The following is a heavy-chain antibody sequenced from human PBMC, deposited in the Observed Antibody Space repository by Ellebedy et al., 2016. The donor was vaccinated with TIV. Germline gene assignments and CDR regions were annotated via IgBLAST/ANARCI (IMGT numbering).Heavy chain of an antibody. V-gene: IGHV3-9*01. CDR1: GFSITNYW. CDR3: ARGSGWYYFDY. J-gene: IGHJ4*02. D-gene: IGHD6-19*01. CDR2: ISWNSGSI. Sequence: GGSLRLSCAASGFSITNYWIHWVRQAPGKGLEWVSGISWNSGSIGYADSVKGRFTISRDNAKNSLYLQMNSLRAEDTALYYCARGSGWYYFDYWGQGTLVTVSS.